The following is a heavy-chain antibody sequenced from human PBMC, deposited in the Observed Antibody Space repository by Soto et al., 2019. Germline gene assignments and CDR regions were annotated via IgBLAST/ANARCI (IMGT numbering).Heavy chain of an antibody. CDR3: ARATSNGTGTYYFDY. CDR1: GFTFSSYW. V-gene: IGHV3-7*03. J-gene: IGHJ4*02. CDR2: IKQDGSEK. D-gene: IGHD1-1*01. Sequence: GGSLRLSCAASGFTFSSYWMSWVRQAPGKGLEWVANIKQDGSEKYYVDSVKGRFTISRDNAKNSLYLQMNSLIAEDTAVYYCARATSNGTGTYYFDYWGQGTLVTVSS.